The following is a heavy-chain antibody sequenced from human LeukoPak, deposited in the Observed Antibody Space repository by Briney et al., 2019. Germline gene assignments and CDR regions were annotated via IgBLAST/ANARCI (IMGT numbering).Heavy chain of an antibody. J-gene: IGHJ4*02. CDR2: IYYSGST. CDR3: ATSRGYSYGWFDY. V-gene: IGHV4-39*01. Sequence: KPSETLSLTCTVPGGSISSSSYYWGWIRQPPGKGLEWIGSIYYSGSTYYNPSLKSRVTISVDTSKNQFSLKLSSVTAADTAVYYCATSRGYSYGWFDYWGQGTLVTVSS. CDR1: GGSISSSSYY. D-gene: IGHD5-18*01.